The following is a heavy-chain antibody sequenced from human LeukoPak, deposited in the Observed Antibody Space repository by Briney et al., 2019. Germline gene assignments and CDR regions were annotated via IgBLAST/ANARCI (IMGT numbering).Heavy chain of an antibody. CDR3: ARVSGKILIWPQPFGDGMDV. Sequence: GGSLRLSCAASGFTFSADVMSWVRQAPGEGLECVSAISESGGKTYYADSVKGRYTISRDNSKNMLYMQMNSLKAEDTAVYYCARVSGKILIWPQPFGDGMDVWGQGTTVTVSS. CDR2: ISESGGKT. V-gene: IGHV3-23*01. D-gene: IGHD2-8*01. CDR1: GFTFSADV. J-gene: IGHJ6*02.